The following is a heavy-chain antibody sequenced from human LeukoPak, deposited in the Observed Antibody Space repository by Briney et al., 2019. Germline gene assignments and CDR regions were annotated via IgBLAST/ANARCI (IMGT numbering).Heavy chain of an antibody. CDR2: INHSGST. D-gene: IGHD3-9*01. Sequence: SETLSLTCAVHGGSFSGYYWSWIRQPPGKGLEWIGEINHSGSTNYNPSLKSRVTISVDTSKNQFSLKLSSVTAADTAVYYCARREGYDILTGYYADYWGQGTLVTVSS. CDR3: ARREGYDILTGYYADY. V-gene: IGHV4-34*01. CDR1: GGSFSGYY. J-gene: IGHJ4*02.